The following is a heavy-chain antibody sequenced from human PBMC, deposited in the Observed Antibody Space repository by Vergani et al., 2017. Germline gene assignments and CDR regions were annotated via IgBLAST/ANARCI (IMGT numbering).Heavy chain of an antibody. CDR1: GGSISSSSYY. V-gene: IGHV4-39*07. CDR3: ARDAQQLVFDY. Sequence: QLQLQESGPGLVKPSETLSLTCTVSGGSISSSSYYWGWIRQPPGKGLEWIGSIYYSGSTYYNPSLKSRVTISVDTSKNQFSLKLSSVTAADTAVYYCARDAQQLVFDYWGQGTLVTVSS. J-gene: IGHJ4*02. CDR2: IYYSGST. D-gene: IGHD6-13*01.